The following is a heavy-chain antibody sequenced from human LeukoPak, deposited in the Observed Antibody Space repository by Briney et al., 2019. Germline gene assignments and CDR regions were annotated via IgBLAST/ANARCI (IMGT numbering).Heavy chain of an antibody. CDR3: ARGSGGATIYY. Sequence: VASVKVSCKASGYTFTAQYMHWVRQAPGQGLEWMGWINPNSGGTNYAQKFQGRVTMTRDTSISTAYMELSRLRSDDTAVYYCARGSGGATIYYWGQGTLVTVSS. V-gene: IGHV1-2*02. D-gene: IGHD1-26*01. CDR2: INPNSGGT. J-gene: IGHJ4*02. CDR1: GYTFTAQY.